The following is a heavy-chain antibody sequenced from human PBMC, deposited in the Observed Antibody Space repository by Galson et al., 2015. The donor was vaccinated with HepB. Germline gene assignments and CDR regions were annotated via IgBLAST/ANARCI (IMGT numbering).Heavy chain of an antibody. CDR3: ARQYDYGDLEGY. V-gene: IGHV5-10-1*01. Sequence: QSGAEVKKPRESLRISCKGSGYSFTRYWISWVRQMPGKGLEWMGRIDPSDSYTNYSPSFQGHVTISADKSISTVYLQWSSLKASDNAMYYCARQYDYGDLEGYWGQGTLVTVSS. D-gene: IGHD4-17*01. J-gene: IGHJ4*02. CDR1: GYSFTRYW. CDR2: IDPSDSYT.